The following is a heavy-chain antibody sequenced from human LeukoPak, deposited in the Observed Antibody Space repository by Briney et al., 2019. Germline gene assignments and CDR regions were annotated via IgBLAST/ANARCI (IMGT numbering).Heavy chain of an antibody. Sequence: SEALSLTCTVSGGSISSYYWSWIRQPSGKGLEWIGSIYYSGSTYYNPSLKSRVTISVDTSKNQFSLKLSSVTAADTAVYYCARSEVGAIYPFDAFDIWGQGTMVTVSS. CDR3: ARSEVGAIYPFDAFDI. V-gene: IGHV4-59*05. D-gene: IGHD1-26*01. CDR2: IYYSGST. CDR1: GGSISSYY. J-gene: IGHJ3*02.